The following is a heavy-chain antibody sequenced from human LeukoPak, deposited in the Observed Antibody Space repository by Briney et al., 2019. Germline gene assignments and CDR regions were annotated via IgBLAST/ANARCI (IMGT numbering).Heavy chain of an antibody. CDR3: ARESMIPGSQH. Sequence: PSETLSLTCTVSGGSISSGSYYWSWIRQPAGKGLEWIGRIYTSGSTNYNPALRSRVTISVDTSQTQFSLKLSSVTAADPAVYYCARESMIPGSQHWGQGTLVTVSS. CDR2: IYTSGST. D-gene: IGHD3-22*01. CDR1: GGSISSGSYY. V-gene: IGHV4-61*02. J-gene: IGHJ1*01.